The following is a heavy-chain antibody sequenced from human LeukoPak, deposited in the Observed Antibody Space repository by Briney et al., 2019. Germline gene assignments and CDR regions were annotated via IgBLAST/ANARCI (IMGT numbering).Heavy chain of an antibody. V-gene: IGHV4-39*01. CDR3: ARGYNWNLKKAFDI. D-gene: IGHD1-20*01. Sequence: PSETLSLTCTVSGGSISGSSYYWGWIRQPPGKGLEWIGSIYYSGSTYYNPSLKSRVTISVDTSKNQFSLKLSSVTAADTAVYYCARGYNWNLKKAFDIWGQGTMVTVSS. CDR2: IYYSGST. CDR1: GGSISGSSYY. J-gene: IGHJ3*02.